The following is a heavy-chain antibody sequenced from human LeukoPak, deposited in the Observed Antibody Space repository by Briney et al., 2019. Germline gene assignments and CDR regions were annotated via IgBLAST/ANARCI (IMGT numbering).Heavy chain of an antibody. V-gene: IGHV4-39*01. CDR3: ARQNYDFWSGYFYYFDY. Sequence: SETLSLTCTVSGGSISSSSYYWGWIRQPPGKGLEWIGSIYYSGSTYYNPSLKSRATISVDTSKNQFSLKLSSVTAADTAVYYCARQNYDFWSGYFYYFDYWGQGTLVTVSS. D-gene: IGHD3-3*01. J-gene: IGHJ4*02. CDR2: IYYSGST. CDR1: GGSISSSSYY.